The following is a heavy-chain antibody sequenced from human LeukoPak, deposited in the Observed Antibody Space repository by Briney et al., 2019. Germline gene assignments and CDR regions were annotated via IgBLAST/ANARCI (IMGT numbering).Heavy chain of an antibody. CDR2: ISYDGSNK. D-gene: IGHD6-19*01. Sequence: GRSLRLSCAASGFTFSSYGMHWVRQAPGKGLEWVAVISYDGSNKYYADSVKGRFTISRDNSKNTLYLQMNSLRAEDTAVYYCAKDRGCSSLYSSGCDFGMDVWGQGTTVTVSS. J-gene: IGHJ6*02. CDR3: AKDRGCSSLYSSGCDFGMDV. V-gene: IGHV3-30*18. CDR1: GFTFSSYG.